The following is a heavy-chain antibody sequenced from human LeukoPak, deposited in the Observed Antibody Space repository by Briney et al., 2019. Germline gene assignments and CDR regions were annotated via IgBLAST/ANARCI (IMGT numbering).Heavy chain of an antibody. CDR1: GGSISSGGYY. V-gene: IGHV4-39*07. CDR3: ARDCRIAAAENWFDP. J-gene: IGHJ5*02. CDR2: IYYSGST. D-gene: IGHD6-13*01. Sequence: SETLSLTCTVSGGSISSGGYYWGWIRQPPGTGLEWIGSIYYSGSTYYNPSLKSRVTISVDTSKNQFSLKLSSVTAADTAVYYCARDCRIAAAENWFDPWGQGTLVTVSS.